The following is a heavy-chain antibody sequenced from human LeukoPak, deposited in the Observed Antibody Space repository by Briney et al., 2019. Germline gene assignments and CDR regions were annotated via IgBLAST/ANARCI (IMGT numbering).Heavy chain of an antibody. CDR3: ANLQY. V-gene: IGHV3-23*01. CDR2: ITGRGTNT. J-gene: IGHJ1*01. Sequence: GGSLRLSCAASGFTFSSYGMTWVRQAPGKGLEWVASITGRGTNTYYADAVKGRFTISRDNSRNTVFLQMSSLTVDDTAVYYCANLQYWGQGSLVVVS. CDR1: GFTFSSYG.